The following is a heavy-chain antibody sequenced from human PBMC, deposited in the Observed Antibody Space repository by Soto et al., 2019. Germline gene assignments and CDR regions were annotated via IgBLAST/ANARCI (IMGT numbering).Heavy chain of an antibody. CDR1: GFTFRSYW. J-gene: IGHJ4*02. Sequence: EVPLVESGGGLVQPGGSLRLSCAASGFTFRSYWMQWVRQAPGKGLVWVSWITSDGSSTDYADSVKGRFTISRDNAKNTLYLQMNSLRAEDTAVYYCASGGSSLNFDSWGQGTLVTVSS. D-gene: IGHD6-6*01. V-gene: IGHV3-74*01. CDR2: ITSDGSST. CDR3: ASGGSSLNFDS.